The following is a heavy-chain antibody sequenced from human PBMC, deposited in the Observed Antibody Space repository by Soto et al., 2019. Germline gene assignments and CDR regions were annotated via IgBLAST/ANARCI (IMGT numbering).Heavy chain of an antibody. V-gene: IGHV1-24*01. D-gene: IGHD1-26*01. CDR2: FDPEDGET. CDR3: AALYSGSYSPFDF. Sequence: ASVKVSCKVSEYTLTDLSIHWVRQAARKGLEWMGSFDPEDGETIYAQRFQGRLTMTGDTSTATAYMELNRLTSEDTAVYYCAALYSGSYSPFDFWGQGTLVTVSS. J-gene: IGHJ4*02. CDR1: EYTLTDLS.